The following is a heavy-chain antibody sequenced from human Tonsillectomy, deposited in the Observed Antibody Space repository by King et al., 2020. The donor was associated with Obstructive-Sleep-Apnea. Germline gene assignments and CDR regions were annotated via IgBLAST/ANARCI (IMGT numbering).Heavy chain of an antibody. CDR1: GFMFDTYV. V-gene: IGHV3-30*03. CDR2: ISHDGYSE. Sequence: VQLVESGGGLVQPGRSLSLSCTASGFMFDTYVIHLVLQAPGKGLEWVALISHDGYSEYYADSVKGRFTISRDNSRNRIFLQMNSLRVEDTALYYCARDKSLFDGMDVWGQGTTVTVSS. D-gene: IGHD3-10*02. CDR3: ARDKSLFDGMDV. J-gene: IGHJ6*02.